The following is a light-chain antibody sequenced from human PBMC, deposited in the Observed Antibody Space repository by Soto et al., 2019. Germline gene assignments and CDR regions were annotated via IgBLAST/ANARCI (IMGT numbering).Light chain of an antibody. CDR1: QGIANF. J-gene: IGKJ3*01. CDR2: GAS. V-gene: IGKV1-9*01. CDR3: QQLNSFPIP. Sequence: IQLTQSPSSLSASVGDRVTISCRASQGIANFLAWYQQKPGKAPKLLIYGASTLQSGVPSRFSGSGYRKDFTLTISSLQPEDFATYYCQQLNSFPIPFGPGTKVDIK.